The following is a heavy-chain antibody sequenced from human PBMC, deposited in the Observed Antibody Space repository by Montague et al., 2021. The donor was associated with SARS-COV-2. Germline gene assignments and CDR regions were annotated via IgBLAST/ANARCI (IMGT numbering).Heavy chain of an antibody. J-gene: IGHJ6*02. CDR3: ARGRRILLWFGELLSGGDYYGMDV. CDR2: INHSGSN. Sequence: SETLSLTCAVYGGSFSGYYWSWIRQPPGKGLEWIGEINHSGSNNYNPSXXSRVTISVDTSKNQFSLKLRSVTAADTAVYYCARGRRILLWFGELLSGGDYYGMDVWGQGTTVTVSS. D-gene: IGHD3-10*01. CDR1: GGSFSGYY. V-gene: IGHV4-34*01.